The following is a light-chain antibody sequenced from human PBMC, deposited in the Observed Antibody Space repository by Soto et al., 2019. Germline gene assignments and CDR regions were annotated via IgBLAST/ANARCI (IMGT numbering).Light chain of an antibody. Sequence: EIVLTQSPATLSVFPGKKATLSCGASQSVSNNLAWYHQKPGQAPRPLIYGASTRATGVPARFSGSGSGTEFTLTISSLQSEDSAIYYCQQYSSWPVTFGPGTKVAIE. CDR3: QQYSSWPVT. CDR1: QSVSNN. V-gene: IGKV3-15*01. J-gene: IGKJ3*01. CDR2: GAS.